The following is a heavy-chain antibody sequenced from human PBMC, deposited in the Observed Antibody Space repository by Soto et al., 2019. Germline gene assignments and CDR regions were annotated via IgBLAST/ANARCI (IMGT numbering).Heavy chain of an antibody. Sequence: AGGSLRLSCAASGFSFNNYAMNWVRQAPGKGLEWVSSITRDSKHTYYADSVKGRFTISRDNAKNSLYLHMDSLRAEDTALYYCAMAASTGVPYDYWGQGTLVTVSS. J-gene: IGHJ4*02. CDR2: ITRDSKHT. CDR3: AMAASTGVPYDY. V-gene: IGHV3-21*01. CDR1: GFSFNNYA. D-gene: IGHD1-1*01.